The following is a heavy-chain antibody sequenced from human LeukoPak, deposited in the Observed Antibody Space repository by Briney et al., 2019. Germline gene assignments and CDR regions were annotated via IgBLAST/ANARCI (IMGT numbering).Heavy chain of an antibody. J-gene: IGHJ6*03. D-gene: IGHD3/OR15-3a*01. Sequence: ASVTVSCKASGYTFTSYDINWVRQATGQGLEWMGWMNPNSGKTGYAQKFQGRVTMTKNTSISTAYMDLSSLRSEDTAVYYCARALSWTTESYYYMDVWGKGTTVTVS. CDR3: ARALSWTTESYYYMDV. V-gene: IGHV1-8*01. CDR1: GYTFTSYD. CDR2: MNPNSGKT.